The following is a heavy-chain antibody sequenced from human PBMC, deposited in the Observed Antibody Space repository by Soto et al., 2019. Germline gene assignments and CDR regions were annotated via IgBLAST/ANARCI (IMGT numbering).Heavy chain of an antibody. CDR2: INHSGST. CDR1: GGSFSGYY. CDR3: ARDGRLLWFGELPGYYYGMDV. Sequence: PSETLSLTCAVYGGSFSGYYWSWIRQPPGKGLEWIGEINHSGSTNYNPSLKSRVTISVDTSKNQFSLKLSSVTAADTAVYYCARDGRLLWFGELPGYYYGMDVWGQGTTVTVSS. J-gene: IGHJ6*02. D-gene: IGHD3-10*01. V-gene: IGHV4-34*01.